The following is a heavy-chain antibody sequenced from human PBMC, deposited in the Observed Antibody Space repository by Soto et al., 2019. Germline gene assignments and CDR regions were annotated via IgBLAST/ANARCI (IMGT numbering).Heavy chain of an antibody. CDR3: AKEWRETGVYYFDC. V-gene: IGHV3-30*18. D-gene: IGHD6-13*01. J-gene: IGHJ4*02. CDR1: GFSFSKYG. CDR2: MSDDGSKK. Sequence: VQLVESGGGVVQPGRSLRLSCAASGFSFSKYGMHWVRQAPGKGLEWVAEMSDDGSKKYYGDSVKGRFTISRDNSKNTLYLLMDSLSPEDTAMYYCAKEWRETGVYYFDCWGQGTLVTVSS.